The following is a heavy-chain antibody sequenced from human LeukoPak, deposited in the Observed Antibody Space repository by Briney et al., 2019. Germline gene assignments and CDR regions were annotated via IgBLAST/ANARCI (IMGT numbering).Heavy chain of an antibody. CDR1: GGSFSGYY. J-gene: IGHJ4*02. CDR3: ARDLSSMTGDY. Sequence: PSETLSLTCAVYGGSFSGYYWSWIRQPPGKGLEWIGEINHSGSTNYNPSLKSRVTISVDTSKNQFSLELSSVTAADTAVYYCARDLSSMTGDYWGQGTLVTVSS. V-gene: IGHV4-34*01. D-gene: IGHD3-22*01. CDR2: INHSGST.